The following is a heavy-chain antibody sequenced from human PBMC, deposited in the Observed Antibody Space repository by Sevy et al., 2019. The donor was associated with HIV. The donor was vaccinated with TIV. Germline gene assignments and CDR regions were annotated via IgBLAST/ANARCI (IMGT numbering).Heavy chain of an antibody. CDR2: TYYRSKWYN. V-gene: IGHV6-1*01. D-gene: IGHD6-19*01. CDR3: ARDSVFGYSSENWFDP. J-gene: IGHJ5*02. CDR1: GDSVSSNSAA. Sequence: SQTLSLTCAISGDSVSSNSAAWNWIRQSPSRGLEWLGRTYYRSKWYNDYAVSVKSRITINPDTSRNQFSLQLNSVTPEETAVYYCARDSVFGYSSENWFDPWGQGTLVTVSS.